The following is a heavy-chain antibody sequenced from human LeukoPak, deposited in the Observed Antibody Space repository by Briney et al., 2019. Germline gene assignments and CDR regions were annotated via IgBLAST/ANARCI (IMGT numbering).Heavy chain of an antibody. Sequence: GGSLRLSCVASGFTFSSYGMHWVRQAPGKGLEWVAVISYDGSNKYYADSVKGRFTISRDNSKNTLYLQMNSLGAEDTAVYYCAKDLMGVEGYSYGFGYWGQGTLVTVSS. V-gene: IGHV3-30*18. CDR1: GFTFSSYG. D-gene: IGHD5-18*01. CDR2: ISYDGSNK. CDR3: AKDLMGVEGYSYGFGY. J-gene: IGHJ4*02.